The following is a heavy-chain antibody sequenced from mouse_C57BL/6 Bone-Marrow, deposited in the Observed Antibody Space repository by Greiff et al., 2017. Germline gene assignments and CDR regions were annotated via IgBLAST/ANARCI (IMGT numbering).Heavy chain of an antibody. Sequence: EVKLMESVAELARPGASVKLSCTASGFNIKNTYMHWVKQRPEQGLEWIGRIDPANGNTKYAPKFQGKATITADTSSNTAYLQLSSLTSEDTAIYYCAPITTVVARYFDVWGTGTTVTVSS. D-gene: IGHD1-1*01. CDR3: APITTVVARYFDV. V-gene: IGHV14-3*01. CDR2: IDPANGNT. J-gene: IGHJ1*03. CDR1: GFNIKNTY.